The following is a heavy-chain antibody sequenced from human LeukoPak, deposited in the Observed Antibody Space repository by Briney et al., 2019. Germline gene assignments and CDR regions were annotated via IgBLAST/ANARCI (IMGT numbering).Heavy chain of an antibody. J-gene: IGHJ4*02. CDR3: ARVLGVAGIFDY. V-gene: IGHV4-59*01. Sequence: SETLSLTCAVYGGSFSGYYWSWIRQPPGKGLEWIGYIYYSGSTNYNPSLKSRVTISVDTSKNQFSLKLSSVTAADTAVYYCARVLGVAGIFDYWGQGTLVTVSS. CDR1: GGSFSGYY. CDR2: IYYSGST. D-gene: IGHD6-19*01.